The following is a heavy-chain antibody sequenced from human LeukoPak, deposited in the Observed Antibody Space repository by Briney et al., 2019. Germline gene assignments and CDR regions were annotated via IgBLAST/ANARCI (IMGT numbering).Heavy chain of an antibody. CDR3: SWSGFNWLAS. CDR1: GFTFIDAW. J-gene: IGHJ5*01. D-gene: IGHD3-3*01. CDR2: IKGKTNSGAT. V-gene: IGHV3-15*01. Sequence: GGSLSLSCAAYGFTFIDAWMTWVRQAPGKGLEWVGRIKGKTNSGATDYAAPVKGRFTISRDDSKSTLYLQMDSLTTEDTAVYYCSWSGFNWLASWGQGTLVTVSS.